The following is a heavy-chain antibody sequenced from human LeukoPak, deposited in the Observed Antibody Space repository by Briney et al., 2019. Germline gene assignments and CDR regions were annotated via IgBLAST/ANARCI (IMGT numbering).Heavy chain of an antibody. CDR1: GYTFSNYW. Sequence: GESLKISCKGSGYTFSNYWIAWVRQVPGKGLEWMGIVYLGDSDTRYSPSFQGQVTISADKSINTAYLQWSSLKASDTAMYYCARREGLQLRASFDYWGQGTLATVSS. CDR2: VYLGDSDT. D-gene: IGHD1-1*01. J-gene: IGHJ4*02. V-gene: IGHV5-51*01. CDR3: ARREGLQLRASFDY.